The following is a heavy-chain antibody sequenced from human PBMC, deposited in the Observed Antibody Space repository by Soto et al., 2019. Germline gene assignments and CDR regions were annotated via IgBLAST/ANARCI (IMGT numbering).Heavy chain of an antibody. V-gene: IGHV1-69*13. D-gene: IGHD5-12*01. CDR2: IIPIFGTA. Sequence: PSVKVSCKASGGTFSSYAISWVRQAPGQGLEWMGGIIPIFGTANYAQKFQGRVTITADESTSTAYMELSSLRSEDTAVYYCASPRYSGYDCYYYYGIEVSCPATPVSVS. CDR1: GGTFSSYA. CDR3: ASPRYSGYDCYYYYGIEV. J-gene: IGHJ6*02.